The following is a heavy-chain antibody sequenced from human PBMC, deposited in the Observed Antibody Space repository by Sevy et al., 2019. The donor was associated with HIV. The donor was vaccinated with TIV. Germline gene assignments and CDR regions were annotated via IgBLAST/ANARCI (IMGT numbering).Heavy chain of an antibody. CDR2: IKSKTDGGTT. J-gene: IGHJ5*02. CDR3: TTERQYYDTDWFDP. Sequence: GGYLRLSCAASGFTFSNAWMSWVRQAPGKGLEWVGRIKSKTDGGTTDYAAPVKGRFTISRDDSKNTLYLQMNSLKTEDTAVYYCTTERQYYDTDWFDPWGQGTLVTVSS. V-gene: IGHV3-15*01. CDR1: GFTFSNAW. D-gene: IGHD3-9*01.